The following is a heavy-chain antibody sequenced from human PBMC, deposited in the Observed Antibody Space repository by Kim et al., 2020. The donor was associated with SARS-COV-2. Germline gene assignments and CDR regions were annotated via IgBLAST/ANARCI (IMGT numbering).Heavy chain of an antibody. CDR2: IKDDGTDT. Sequence: GGSLRLSCAASGFSFRSYWMAWVRQAPGKGLEWVAKIKDDGTDTYHVGSVKGRFTISRDNAKNSLYVQMNSLRAEDTTVYYCARDLVGGLNDFELWGQGT. J-gene: IGHJ3*01. V-gene: IGHV3-7*01. CDR1: GFSFRSYW. CDR3: ARDLVGGLNDFEL. D-gene: IGHD1-26*01.